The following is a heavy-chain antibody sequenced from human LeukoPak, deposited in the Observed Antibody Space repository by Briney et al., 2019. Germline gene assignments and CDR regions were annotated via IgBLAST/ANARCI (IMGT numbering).Heavy chain of an antibody. Sequence: PGGSLRLSCAASGFTFSSYSMNWVRQAPGKGLEWVSSISSSSSYIYYADSVKGRFTISRDNAKNSLYLQMNSLRAEDTAVYYCARRRSDDFWSGYLWYFDLWGRGTLVTVSS. D-gene: IGHD3-3*01. CDR2: ISSSSSYI. J-gene: IGHJ2*01. CDR1: GFTFSSYS. V-gene: IGHV3-21*01. CDR3: ARRRSDDFWSGYLWYFDL.